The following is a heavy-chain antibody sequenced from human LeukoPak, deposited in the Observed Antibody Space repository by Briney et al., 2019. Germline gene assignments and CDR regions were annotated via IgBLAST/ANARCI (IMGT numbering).Heavy chain of an antibody. V-gene: IGHV4-59*08. Sequence: PSETLSLTCTVSGGSISSYYWSWIRQPPGKGLEWIRYIYYSGSTNYNPSLKSRVTISVDTSKNQFSLKLSSVTAADTAVYYCAGHDYGDYGYFDYWGQGTLVTVSS. CDR3: AGHDYGDYGYFDY. J-gene: IGHJ4*02. CDR1: GGSISSYY. D-gene: IGHD4-17*01. CDR2: IYYSGST.